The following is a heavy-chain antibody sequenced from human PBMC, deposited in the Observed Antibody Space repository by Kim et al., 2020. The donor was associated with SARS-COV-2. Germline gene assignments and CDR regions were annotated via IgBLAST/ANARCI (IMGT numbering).Heavy chain of an antibody. CDR2: ISSSSSYT. Sequence: GGSLRLSCAASGFTFSDYYMSWIRQAPGKGLEWVSYISSSSSYTNYADSVKGRFTISRDNAKNSLYLQMNSLRAEDTAVYYCARDHSTYYYDSSGYYRALTPEYYYYGMDVCGQGTTVTVSS. D-gene: IGHD3-22*01. J-gene: IGHJ6*02. CDR1: GFTFSDYY. V-gene: IGHV3-11*05. CDR3: ARDHSTYYYDSSGYYRALTPEYYYYGMDV.